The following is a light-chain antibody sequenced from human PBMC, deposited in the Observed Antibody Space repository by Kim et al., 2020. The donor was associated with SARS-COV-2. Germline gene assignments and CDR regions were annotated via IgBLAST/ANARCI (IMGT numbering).Light chain of an antibody. V-gene: IGLV1-44*01. CDR1: SSNIGSNT. CDR2: SNN. Sequence: GQSVTISCSGSSSNIGSNTVNWYQQLPETAPKLLIFSNNQRPSGVPDRVSGSKSGTSASLAISGLQSEDEADYYCAAWDDSLNGWVFGGGTQLTVL. J-gene: IGLJ3*02. CDR3: AAWDDSLNGWV.